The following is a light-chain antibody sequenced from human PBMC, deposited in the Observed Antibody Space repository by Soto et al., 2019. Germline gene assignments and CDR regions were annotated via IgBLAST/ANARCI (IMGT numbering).Light chain of an antibody. V-gene: IGLV1-40*01. CDR3: QSYDGGLSGPVV. Sequence: QAVLTQPPSVSGAPGQRVTISCTGSSSNIGAGYDVHWYQQLPGTAPKLLIYVNNNRPSGVPDRFSGSKSGTSASLAITGLQAEDEADYYCQSYDGGLSGPVVFGGGTKLTVL. CDR1: SSNIGAGYD. J-gene: IGLJ2*01. CDR2: VNN.